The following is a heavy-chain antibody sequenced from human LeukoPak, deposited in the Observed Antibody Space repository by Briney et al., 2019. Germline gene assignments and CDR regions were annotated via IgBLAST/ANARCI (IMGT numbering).Heavy chain of an antibody. Sequence: GGSLRLSCAASGFTFSSYTMSWVRQAPGKGLEWVSGVSGSGGSTHYADSVKGRFTISRDNSKNTLYLQMNSLRAEDTAVYYCAPRIAAAGDYGMDVWGQGTTVTVSS. V-gene: IGHV3-23*01. J-gene: IGHJ6*02. D-gene: IGHD6-13*01. CDR1: GFTFSSYT. CDR2: VSGSGGST. CDR3: APRIAAAGDYGMDV.